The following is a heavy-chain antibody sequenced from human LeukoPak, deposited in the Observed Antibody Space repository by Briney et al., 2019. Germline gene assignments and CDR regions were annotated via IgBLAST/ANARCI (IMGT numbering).Heavy chain of an antibody. CDR2: IYSGGST. J-gene: IGHJ6*02. CDR1: GFTVSDNY. Sequence: PGGSLRLSCAASGFTVSDNYMSWVRQAPGKGLEWVSLIYSGGSTYYADSVKGRFTISRDSSKNTLYLQMNSLRAEDTAVYYCSGDLAVAGIHFYGMDVWGQGTTVTVSS. D-gene: IGHD6-19*01. CDR3: SGDLAVAGIHFYGMDV. V-gene: IGHV3-66*01.